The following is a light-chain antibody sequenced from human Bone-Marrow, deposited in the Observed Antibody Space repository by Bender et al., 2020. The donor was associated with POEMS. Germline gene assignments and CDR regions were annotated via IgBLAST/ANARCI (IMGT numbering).Light chain of an antibody. CDR3: QSSDSRSGSV. J-gene: IGLJ3*02. V-gene: IGLV2-14*02. CDR1: SSHGETYNL. Sequence: QSALTQPASVSGSPGQSITISCTGISSHGETYNLVSWYQQHPGKAPKLIMYEGTKRPSGVSNRFSGSKSGTSASLAITGLQAEDEADYYCQSSDSRSGSVFGGGTKLTVL. CDR2: EGT.